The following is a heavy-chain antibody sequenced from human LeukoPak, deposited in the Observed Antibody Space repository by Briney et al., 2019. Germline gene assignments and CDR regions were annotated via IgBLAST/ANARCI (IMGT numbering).Heavy chain of an antibody. Sequence: SETLSLTCTVSGGSISSYYWSWIRQPPGKGLEWIGYTYYSGSTNYNPSLKSRVTISVDTSKNQFSLKLSSVTAADTAVYYCARRARGYSSGRPTYYFDYWGQGTLVTVSS. CDR3: ARRARGYSSGRPTYYFDY. J-gene: IGHJ4*02. CDR1: GGSISSYY. D-gene: IGHD6-19*01. CDR2: TYYSGST. V-gene: IGHV4-59*01.